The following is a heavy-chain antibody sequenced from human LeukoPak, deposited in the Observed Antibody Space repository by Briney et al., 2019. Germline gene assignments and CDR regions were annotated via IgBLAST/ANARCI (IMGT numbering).Heavy chain of an antibody. V-gene: IGHV4-34*01. CDR3: ARGPTISETGYFDY. CDR1: GGSISSYY. CDR2: INHRGDT. J-gene: IGHJ4*03. Sequence: SETLSLTCTVPGGSISSYYWSWIRQSPGKGLEWIAEINHRGDTNYNPSVKSRVSISVDTSKNQFSLKVTSLTAADTAVYYCARGPTISETGYFDYWGQGTLVTVSS. D-gene: IGHD1-1*01.